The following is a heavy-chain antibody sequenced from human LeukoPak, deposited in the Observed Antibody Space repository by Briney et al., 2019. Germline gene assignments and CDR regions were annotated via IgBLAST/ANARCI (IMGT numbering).Heavy chain of an antibody. J-gene: IGHJ4*02. D-gene: IGHD3-3*01. CDR3: ASGIFGVVISYYFDY. V-gene: IGHV1-69*13. CDR1: GGTFSSYA. CDR2: IIPIFGTA. Sequence: SAKVSCKASGGTFSSYAISWVRQAPGQGLEWMGGIIPIFGTANYAQKFQGRVTITADESTSTAYMELSSLRSEDTAVYYCASGIFGVVISYYFDYWGQGTLVTVSS.